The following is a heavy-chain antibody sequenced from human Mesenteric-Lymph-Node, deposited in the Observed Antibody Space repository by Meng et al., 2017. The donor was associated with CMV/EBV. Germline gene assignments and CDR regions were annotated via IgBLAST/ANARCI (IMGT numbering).Heavy chain of an antibody. CDR1: GYSFIGYY. V-gene: IGHV1-2*02. J-gene: IGHJ5*02. CDR2: INPYNGGT. Sequence: ASVKVSCKASGYSFIGYYIHWVRQAPGQGFEWLGYINPYNGGTNYAQKFQGRVTMTRDTSINTAYMELTSLTSDDAAVYYCARGADSPDYDAWGQGTLVTVSS. D-gene: IGHD4/OR15-4a*01. CDR3: ARGADSPDYDA.